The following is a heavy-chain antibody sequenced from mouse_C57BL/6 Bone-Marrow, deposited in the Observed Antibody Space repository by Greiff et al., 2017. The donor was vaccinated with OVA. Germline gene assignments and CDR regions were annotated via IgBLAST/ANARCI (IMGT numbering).Heavy chain of an antibody. Sequence: VHVKQSGAELVRPGASVKLSCTASGFNIKDDYMHWVKQRPEQGLEWIGWIDPENGDTEYASKFQGKATITADTSSNTAYLQLSSLTSEDTAVYYCTTGGGSSFYFDYWGQGTTLTVSS. CDR1: GFNIKDDY. J-gene: IGHJ2*01. CDR3: TTGGGSSFYFDY. V-gene: IGHV14-4*01. D-gene: IGHD1-1*01. CDR2: IDPENGDT.